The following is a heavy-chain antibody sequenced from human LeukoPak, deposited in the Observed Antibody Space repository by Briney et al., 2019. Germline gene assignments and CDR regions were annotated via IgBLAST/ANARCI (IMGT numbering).Heavy chain of an antibody. Sequence: ASVKVSCKASGYTFTGYYMHWVRQAPGQGLEWMGWINPNSGGTNYAQKFQGRVTMTRDTSISTAYMELSRLRSDDTAVYYCARDRGLWYYDSSGPLDYWGQGTLVTVSS. D-gene: IGHD3-22*01. J-gene: IGHJ4*02. CDR1: GYTFTGYY. V-gene: IGHV1-2*02. CDR2: INPNSGGT. CDR3: ARDRGLWYYDSSGPLDY.